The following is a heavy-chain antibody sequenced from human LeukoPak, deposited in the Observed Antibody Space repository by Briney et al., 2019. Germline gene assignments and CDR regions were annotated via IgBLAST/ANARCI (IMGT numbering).Heavy chain of an antibody. J-gene: IGHJ4*02. V-gene: IGHV4-34*01. Sequence: PSETLSLTCAVYGGSFSGYYWSWIRQPPGKGLEWIGEINHSGSTNYNPSLKSRDTISVDTSKNQFSLKLSSVTAADTAVYYCARGHHPYIAARIDYWGQGTLVTVSS. D-gene: IGHD6-6*01. CDR3: ARGHHPYIAARIDY. CDR1: GGSFSGYY. CDR2: INHSGST.